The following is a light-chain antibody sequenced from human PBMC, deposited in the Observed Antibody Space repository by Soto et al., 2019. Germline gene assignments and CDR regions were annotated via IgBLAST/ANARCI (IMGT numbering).Light chain of an antibody. CDR3: QQYGSSPHT. CDR2: GAS. CDR1: QSVSSSY. J-gene: IGKJ2*01. V-gene: IGKV3-20*01. Sequence: EIVLTQSPGTLSLSPGERATLSCRASQSVSSSYLAWYQHKPGQAPSLLIYGASSRATGIPDRFSGSRSGTDFTLTISRLEPEDFAVYYCQQYGSSPHTFGQGTKLEIK.